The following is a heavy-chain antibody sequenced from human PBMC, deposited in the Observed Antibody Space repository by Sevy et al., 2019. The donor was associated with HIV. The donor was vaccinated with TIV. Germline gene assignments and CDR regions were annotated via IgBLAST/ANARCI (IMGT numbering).Heavy chain of an antibody. J-gene: IGHJ6*02. CDR1: GGTFSRHA. CDR2: IIPIFGRG. Sequence: ASVKVSCKASGGTFSRHAISWVRQAPGQGLEWMGGIIPIFGRGNYAQQFQGRVTITADESTSTAYMELSSLRSDDTAVYYCARGRDDIVVVPAVRQYYQNGMDVWGQGTTVTVSS. D-gene: IGHD2-2*01. V-gene: IGHV1-69*13. CDR3: ARGRDDIVVVPAVRQYYQNGMDV.